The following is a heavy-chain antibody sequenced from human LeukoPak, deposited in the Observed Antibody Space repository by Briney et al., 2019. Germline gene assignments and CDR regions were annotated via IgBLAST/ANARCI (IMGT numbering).Heavy chain of an antibody. J-gene: IGHJ4*02. V-gene: IGHV1-69*05. CDR3: ARDGPAYDSSGYYDY. CDR1: GGTFSSYA. CDR2: IIPIFGTA. D-gene: IGHD3-22*01. Sequence: GASVKVPCKASGGTFSSYAISWVRQAPGQGLEWMGRIIPIFGTANYAQKFQGRVTITTDESTSTAYMELSSLRSEDTAVYYCARDGPAYDSSGYYDYWGQGTLVTVSS.